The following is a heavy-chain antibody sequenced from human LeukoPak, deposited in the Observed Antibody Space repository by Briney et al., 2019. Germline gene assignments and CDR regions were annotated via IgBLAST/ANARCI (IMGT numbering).Heavy chain of an antibody. J-gene: IGHJ6*02. Sequence: GGSLRLSCAASEFIFSNFGLHWVRQAPGKGLEWVAVIWYDGSNKGYADSVKGRFTISRDNSKNTLYMQMDSLRVEDTAVYYCARSIDTGYFYHYAMDVWGQGTRSPSP. V-gene: IGHV3-33*01. CDR3: ARSIDTGYFYHYAMDV. D-gene: IGHD5-12*01. CDR1: EFIFSNFG. CDR2: IWYDGSNK.